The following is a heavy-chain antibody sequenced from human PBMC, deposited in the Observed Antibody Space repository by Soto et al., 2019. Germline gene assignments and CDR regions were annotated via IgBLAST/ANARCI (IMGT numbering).Heavy chain of an antibody. CDR3: ARITQGDYFWFDP. Sequence: SGPTLVNPTQTLTLTCSFSGFSLTTSGMCVGWIRQPPGKALEWLALIDWDDGKFYSPSLKTRLTISKDTSKNQVVLTMTNMDPVGTATYFCARITQGDYFWFDPWGPGTLVTVSS. D-gene: IGHD4-17*01. CDR2: IDWDDGK. J-gene: IGHJ5*02. CDR1: GFSLTTSGMC. V-gene: IGHV2-70*01.